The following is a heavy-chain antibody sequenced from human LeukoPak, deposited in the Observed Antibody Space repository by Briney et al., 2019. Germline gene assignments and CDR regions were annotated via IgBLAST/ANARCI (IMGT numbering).Heavy chain of an antibody. D-gene: IGHD6-19*01. V-gene: IGHV3-20*03. CDR1: DYG. CDR3: ARGAFYSSGWYENY. J-gene: IGHJ4*02. CDR2: INWKAGTT. Sequence: DYGMSWVRQAPGKGLEXVCGINWKAGTTKYAESVKGRFTISRDNAKNSLYLQMNSLRAEDTALYYCARGAFYSSGWYENYWGQGALVTVSS.